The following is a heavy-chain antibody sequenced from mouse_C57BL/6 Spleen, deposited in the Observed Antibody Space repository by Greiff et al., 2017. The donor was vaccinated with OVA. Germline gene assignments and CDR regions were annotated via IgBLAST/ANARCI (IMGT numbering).Heavy chain of an antibody. CDR3: VRQESFIYAMDY. D-gene: IGHD1-1*01. Sequence: EVKLVESGGGLVQPKGSLKLSCAASGFSFNTYAMNWVRQAPGKGLEWVARIRSKSNNYATYYADSVKDRFTISRDDSESMLYLQMNNLKTEDTAMYYCVRQESFIYAMDYWGQGTSVTVSS. J-gene: IGHJ4*01. CDR1: GFSFNTYA. V-gene: IGHV10-1*01. CDR2: IRSKSNNYAT.